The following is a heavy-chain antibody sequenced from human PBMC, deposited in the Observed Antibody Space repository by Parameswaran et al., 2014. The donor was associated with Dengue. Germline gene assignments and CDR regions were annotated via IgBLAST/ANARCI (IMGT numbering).Heavy chain of an antibody. J-gene: IGHJ6*02. CDR2: INPSGGST. V-gene: IGHV1-46*01. D-gene: IGHD1-14*01. Sequence: WVRQAPGQGLEWMGIINPSGGSTSYAQKFQGRVTMTRDTSTSTVYMELSSLRSEDTAVYYCARSLAKPPYYGMDVWGQGTTVTVSS. CDR3: ARSLAKPPYYGMDV.